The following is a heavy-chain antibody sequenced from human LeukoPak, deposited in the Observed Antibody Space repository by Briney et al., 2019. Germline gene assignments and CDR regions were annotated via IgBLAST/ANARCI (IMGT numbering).Heavy chain of an antibody. CDR2: IYYSGST. J-gene: IGHJ4*02. CDR1: GGSISSYY. D-gene: IGHD3-22*01. Sequence: PSETLSLTCTVSGGSISSYYWSWIRQPPGKGLEWIGYIYYSGSTNYNPSLKSRVTISVDTSKNQFSLKLSSVTAADTAVYYCAIPGGGYYDSSGHGYGGQGTLVTVST. V-gene: IGHV4-59*01. CDR3: AIPGGGYYDSSGHGY.